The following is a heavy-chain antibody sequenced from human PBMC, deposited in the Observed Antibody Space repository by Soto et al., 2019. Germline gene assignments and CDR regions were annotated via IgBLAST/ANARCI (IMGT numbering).Heavy chain of an antibody. Sequence: TSDTLSLTCPFSGGSITSYFWSLLRQTPGKGLDWIGSISFSGATCSNPSLKGRAALSVDTSENHLSLTLNSVTSADTAVYYCTREQSDDNYFDPWGQGTLVTVSS. D-gene: IGHD6-19*01. CDR3: TREQSDDNYFDP. V-gene: IGHV4-59*01. J-gene: IGHJ5*02. CDR2: ISFSGAT. CDR1: GGSITSYF.